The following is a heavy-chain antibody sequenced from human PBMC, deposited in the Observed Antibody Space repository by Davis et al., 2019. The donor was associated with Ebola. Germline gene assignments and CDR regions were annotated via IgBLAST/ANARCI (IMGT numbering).Heavy chain of an antibody. D-gene: IGHD3-3*01. CDR2: IYPGDSHT. J-gene: IGHJ4*02. V-gene: IGHV5-51*01. CDR1: GYTFTTYW. Sequence: KVSCKGSGYTFTTYWIGWVRQMPGKGLEWMGIIYPGDSHTRYSPSFQGQVTISAEKSIGTAYLQWSSLKASDTAMYYCARLYYDFWSGYLVHFDYWGQGTLVTVSS. CDR3: ARLYYDFWSGYLVHFDY.